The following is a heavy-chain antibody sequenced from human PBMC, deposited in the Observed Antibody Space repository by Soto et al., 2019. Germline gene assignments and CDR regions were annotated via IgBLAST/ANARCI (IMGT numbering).Heavy chain of an antibody. Sequence: EVQLVESGGGLVKPGGSLRLSCAASGFTFSNAWMNWVRQAPGKGLEWVGRIKSKTDGGTTDYAAPVKGRFTISRDNSKNTLYLQRNSLKTTDTSVYDCTTVPGSSTSRPYWGQGTLVTVSS. D-gene: IGHD2-2*01. J-gene: IGHJ4*02. CDR3: TTVPGSSTSRPY. CDR2: IKSKTDGGTT. V-gene: IGHV3-15*07. CDR1: GFTFSNAW.